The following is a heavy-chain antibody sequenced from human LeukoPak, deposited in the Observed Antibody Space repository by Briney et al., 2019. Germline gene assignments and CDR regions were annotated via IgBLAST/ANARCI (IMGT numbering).Heavy chain of an antibody. CDR1: GGSTTNTNY. J-gene: IGHJ4*02. CDR2: VNLQGST. CDR3: AREGGPYRPLDY. V-gene: IGHV4-4*02. Sequence: SETLSLTCGVSGGSTTNTNYWTWVRQPPGKGLEWIGEVNLQGSTNYNPSLMGRVAIAVDTSENHISLQLTSVTAADTAVYYCAREGGPYRPLDYSGQGTLVTVSS.